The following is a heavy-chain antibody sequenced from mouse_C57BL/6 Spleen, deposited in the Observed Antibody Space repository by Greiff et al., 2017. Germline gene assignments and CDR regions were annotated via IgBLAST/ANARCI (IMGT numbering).Heavy chain of an antibody. Sequence: VHLVESGPGLVQPSQSLSITCTVSGFSLTSYGVHWVRQSPGKGLEWLGVIWSGGSTDYNAAFISRLSISKDNSKSQVFFKMNSLQADDTAIYYCARDGYYDYYAMDYWGQGTSVTVAS. V-gene: IGHV2-2*01. J-gene: IGHJ4*01. CDR3: ARDGYYDYYAMDY. CDR1: GFSLTSYG. CDR2: IWSGGST. D-gene: IGHD2-3*01.